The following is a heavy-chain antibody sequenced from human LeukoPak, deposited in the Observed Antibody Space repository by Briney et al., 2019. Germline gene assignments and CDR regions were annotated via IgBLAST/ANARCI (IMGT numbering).Heavy chain of an antibody. D-gene: IGHD3-22*01. CDR3: ARAPMIVVGEEYYFDY. V-gene: IGHV4-59*08. J-gene: IGHJ4*02. Sequence: SETLSLTCTVSGGSISSYYWSWIRQPPGKGLEWIGYIYYSGSTNYNPSLKSRVTISVDTSKNQFSLKLSSVTAADTAVYYCARAPMIVVGEEYYFDYWGQGTLVTVSS. CDR1: GGSISSYY. CDR2: IYYSGST.